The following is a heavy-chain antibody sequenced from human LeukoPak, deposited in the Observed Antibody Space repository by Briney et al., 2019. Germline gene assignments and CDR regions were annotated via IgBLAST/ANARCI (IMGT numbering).Heavy chain of an antibody. CDR2: IYPGDSDT. CDR1: GYSFTSYW. D-gene: IGHD3-16*01. Sequence: GESLKISCKGSGYSFTSYWIGWVRQMPWKGLEWMGIIYPGDSDTRYSPSFQGQVTISADKSISTAYLQWSSLKASDTAMYYCARTLPGDGVRGDNWFDPWGQGTLVTVSS. J-gene: IGHJ5*02. CDR3: ARTLPGDGVRGDNWFDP. V-gene: IGHV5-51*01.